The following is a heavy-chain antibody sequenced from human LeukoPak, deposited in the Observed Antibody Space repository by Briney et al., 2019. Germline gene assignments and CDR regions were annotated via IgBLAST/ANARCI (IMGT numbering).Heavy chain of an antibody. D-gene: IGHD6-19*01. J-gene: IGHJ5*02. CDR1: GGSISSYY. V-gene: IGHV4-59*12. Sequence: SETLSLTCTVSGGSISSYYWSWIRQPPGKGLEWIGYIYYSGSTNYNPSLTSRVTISVDTSKNQFSLKLSSVTAADTAVYYCARARSGSGWYWFDPWGQGTLVIVSS. CDR3: ARARSGSGWYWFDP. CDR2: IYYSGST.